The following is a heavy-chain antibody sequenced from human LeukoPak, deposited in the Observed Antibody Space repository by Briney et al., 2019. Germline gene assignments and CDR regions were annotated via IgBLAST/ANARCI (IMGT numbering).Heavy chain of an antibody. V-gene: IGHV4-59*01. D-gene: IGHD3-16*01. J-gene: IGHJ4*02. CDR2: VYHTGHT. CDR3: ARHRFGHLFDY. Sequence: SETLSLTCTVSGDSISGYYWSWVRQPPGKGLEWIGYVYHTGHTHYSPSLKSRVTVSLDTSRNQASLILSSATAADTAVYYCARHRFGHLFDYWGQGTLVFVSS. CDR1: GDSISGYY.